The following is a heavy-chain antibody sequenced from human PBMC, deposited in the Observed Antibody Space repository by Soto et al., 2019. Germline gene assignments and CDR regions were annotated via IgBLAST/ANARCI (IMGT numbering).Heavy chain of an antibody. D-gene: IGHD2-2*01. CDR1: GYSISSGNY. Sequence: LSLTCAVSGYSISSGNYWAWIRQPPGRGLEWIGSLYHIGSTHYNTSLKSRVTISVDTSKNHFSLELSSVTAADTAIYYCRSSTSCYDESCVDVWGQGTMVTVSS. V-gene: IGHV4-38-2*01. CDR3: RSSTSCYDESCVDV. J-gene: IGHJ6*02. CDR2: LYHIGST.